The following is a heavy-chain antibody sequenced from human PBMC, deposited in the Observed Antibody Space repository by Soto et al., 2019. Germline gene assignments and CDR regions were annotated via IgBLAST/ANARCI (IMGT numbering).Heavy chain of an antibody. Sequence: PSETLSLTCAVYGGSFSGYYWSWIRQPPGKGLEWIGEINHSGSTNYNPSLKSRVTISVDTSKNQFSLKLSSVTAADTAVYYCARGRGVPAAMTPFDPWGQRTLVTGSS. CDR1: GGSFSGYY. V-gene: IGHV4-34*01. CDR3: ARGRGVPAAMTPFDP. CDR2: INHSGST. D-gene: IGHD2-2*01. J-gene: IGHJ5*02.